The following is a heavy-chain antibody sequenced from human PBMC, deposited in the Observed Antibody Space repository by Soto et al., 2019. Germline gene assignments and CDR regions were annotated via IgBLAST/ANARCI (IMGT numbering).Heavy chain of an antibody. CDR2: IRNKANSYTT. V-gene: IGHV3-72*01. Sequence: EVQLVESGGGLVQPGGSLTLSCAASGFTFSDHYMDWVRQAPGKGLEWVGRIRNKANSYTTEYAASVKGRFTISRDDSKNSLYLQMNSLKTEDTAVYYCARVCNYDSSEDYWGQGTLVTVSS. CDR1: GFTFSDHY. J-gene: IGHJ4*02. CDR3: ARVCNYDSSEDY. D-gene: IGHD3-22*01.